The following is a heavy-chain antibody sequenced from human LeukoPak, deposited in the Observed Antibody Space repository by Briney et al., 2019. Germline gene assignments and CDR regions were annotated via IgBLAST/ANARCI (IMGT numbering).Heavy chain of an antibody. D-gene: IGHD3/OR15-3a*01. V-gene: IGHV3-21*01. CDR2: ISSGSNYI. CDR3: ARESAMISGAFDI. CDR1: GFTFSSYS. Sequence: PGGSLRLSCAASGFTFSSYSIDWVRQAPGKGLEWVSFISSGSNYIYYADSVKGRFTISRDNARNSLHLQMNSLRGEDTAVYYCARESAMISGAFDIWGQGTMVTVSS. J-gene: IGHJ3*02.